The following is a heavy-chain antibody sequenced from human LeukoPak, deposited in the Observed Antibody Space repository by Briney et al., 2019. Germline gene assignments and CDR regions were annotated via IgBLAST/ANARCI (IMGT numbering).Heavy chain of an antibody. CDR3: SRGSGWLSVY. CDR2: ISGGTT. V-gene: IGHV3-49*03. Sequence: HPGGSLRLSCTASGFTFGDYLMSWFRQAPGKGLEWIGFISGGTTEYAASVKGRFTISRDDSTSIAYLQMNSLTTEDTAVSYCSRGSGWLSVYWGQGTLVTVSS. CDR1: GFTFGDYL. D-gene: IGHD6-19*01. J-gene: IGHJ4*02.